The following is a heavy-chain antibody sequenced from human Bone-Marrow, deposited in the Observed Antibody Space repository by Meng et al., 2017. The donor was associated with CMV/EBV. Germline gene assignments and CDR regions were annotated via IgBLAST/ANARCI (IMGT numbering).Heavy chain of an antibody. J-gene: IGHJ4*02. CDR2: INPNSGGT. CDR1: GYTFTGYY. CDR3: ARDYCSSTSCYSEFDY. D-gene: IGHD2-2*02. V-gene: IGHV1-2*02. Sequence: ASVKVSCKASGYTFTGYYMHWVRQAPGQGLEWMGWINPNSGGTNYAQKFQGRVTMTRDTSISTAYMELSRLRSDDTAVYYCARDYCSSTSCYSEFDYWGQGTLVPSPQ.